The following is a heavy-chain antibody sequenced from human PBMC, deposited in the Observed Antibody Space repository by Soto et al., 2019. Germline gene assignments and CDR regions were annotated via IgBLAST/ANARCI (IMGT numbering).Heavy chain of an antibody. CDR1: GGTFSSYT. CDR2: IIPILGIA. V-gene: IGHV1-69*04. CDR3: AREVVVVPAAISYYMDV. J-gene: IGHJ6*03. D-gene: IGHD2-2*01. Sequence: SVKVSCKASGGTFSSYTISWVRQAPGQGLEWMGRIIPILGIANYAQKFQGRVTITADKSTSTAYMELSSLRSEDTAVYYCAREVVVVPAAISYYMDVWGKGTTVTVSS.